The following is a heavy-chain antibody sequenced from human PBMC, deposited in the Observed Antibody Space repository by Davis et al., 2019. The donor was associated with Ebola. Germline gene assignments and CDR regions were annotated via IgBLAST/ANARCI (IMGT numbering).Heavy chain of an antibody. CDR1: GGTFSNYP. V-gene: IGHV1-69*10. D-gene: IGHD6-13*01. CDR3: VRGVEGAAGRWFDL. CDR2: FTPILGIR. J-gene: IGHJ5*02. Sequence: SVKVSCKASGGTFSNYPVSWVRQAPGQGFEWMGGFTPILGIRKYAQKFQGRVTITADESTSTGYLEMSSLRFGDTAVYYCVRGVEGAAGRWFDLWGQGTLVTVSS.